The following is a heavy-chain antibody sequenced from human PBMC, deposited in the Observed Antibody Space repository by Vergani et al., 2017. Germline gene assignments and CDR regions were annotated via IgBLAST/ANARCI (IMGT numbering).Heavy chain of an antibody. CDR2: IRRNSGII. CDR3: VKDWGVTTADLAY. CDR1: GFTFADYA. Sequence: EVHLVESGGGLVQPGRSLRLSCAASGFTFADYAMHWVRQVGGKAPEWVSGIRRNSGIIGYADSVKGRFTISRDDARNSLFIQMNSLRPEDTALDLCVKDWGVTTADLAYWGQGTLVTVAS. J-gene: IGHJ4*02. V-gene: IGHV3-9*01. D-gene: IGHD2-2*01.